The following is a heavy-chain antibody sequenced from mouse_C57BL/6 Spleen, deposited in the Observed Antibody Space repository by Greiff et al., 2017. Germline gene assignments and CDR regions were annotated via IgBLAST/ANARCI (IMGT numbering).Heavy chain of an antibody. CDR2: IYPGSGST. D-gene: IGHD4-1*02. CDR3: ARSTGAYFDY. J-gene: IGHJ2*01. Sequence: QVHVKQPGAELVKPGASVKMSCKASGYTFTSYWITWVKQRPGQGLEWIGDIYPGSGSTNYNEKFKSKATLTVDTSSSTAYMQLSSLTSEDSAVYYCARSTGAYFDYWGQGTTLTVSS. CDR1: GYTFTSYW. V-gene: IGHV1-55*01.